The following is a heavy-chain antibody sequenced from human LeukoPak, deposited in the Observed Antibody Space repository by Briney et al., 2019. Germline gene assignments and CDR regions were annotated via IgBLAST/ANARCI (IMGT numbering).Heavy chain of an antibody. Sequence: SETLSLTCTVSGGSISSYYWSWIRQPPGKGLEWIGYIYYSGSTNYNPSLKSRVTISVDTSKNQFSLKLSSVTAADTAVYYCARFLRYNYMDVWGNGTTVTVSS. CDR3: ARFLRYNYMDV. V-gene: IGHV4-59*01. J-gene: IGHJ6*03. CDR2: IYYSGST. D-gene: IGHD2/OR15-2a*01. CDR1: GGSISSYY.